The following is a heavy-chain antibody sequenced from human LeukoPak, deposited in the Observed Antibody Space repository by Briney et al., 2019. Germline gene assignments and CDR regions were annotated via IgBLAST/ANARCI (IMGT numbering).Heavy chain of an antibody. CDR2: IKSKIDGGTT. Sequence: GGSLRLSCAASGFTFSNAWMSWVRQAPGKGLEWVGRIKSKIDGGTTDYAAPVKGRFTISRDDSKNTLYLQMNSLKTEDTAVYYCAKSYYYGSGSYLDYWGQGTLVTVSS. CDR1: GFTFSNAW. J-gene: IGHJ4*02. D-gene: IGHD3-10*01. CDR3: AKSYYYGSGSYLDY. V-gene: IGHV3-15*01.